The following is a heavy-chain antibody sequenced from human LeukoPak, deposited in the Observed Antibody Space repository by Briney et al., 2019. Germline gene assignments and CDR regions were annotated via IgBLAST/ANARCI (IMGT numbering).Heavy chain of an antibody. CDR1: GGSISSSSYY. CDR3: AKSGGYGLIDY. J-gene: IGHJ4*02. Sequence: SETMSLTCTVSGGSISSSSYYWGWIRQPPGKGLEWIGSIYSSGSTYYNASLQSRVTISIETSKNQISLRLNSVTAADTAIYYCAKSGGYGLIDYWGQGTLVTVSS. V-gene: IGHV4-39*01. CDR2: IYSSGST. D-gene: IGHD1-26*01.